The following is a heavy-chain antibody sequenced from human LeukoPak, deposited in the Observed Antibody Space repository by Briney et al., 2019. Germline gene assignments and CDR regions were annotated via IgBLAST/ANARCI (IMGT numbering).Heavy chain of an antibody. D-gene: IGHD3-10*02. V-gene: IGHV3-48*04. CDR2: ISSSGSTI. Sequence: GGSLRLSCTASGFTSSSYTFNWVRQAPGKGLEWVSYISSSGSTIYYADSVKGRFTISRDNAKNSLYLQMNSLRAEDTAVYYCAELGITMIGGVWGKGTTVTISS. J-gene: IGHJ6*04. CDR3: AELGITMIGGV. CDR1: GFTSSSYT.